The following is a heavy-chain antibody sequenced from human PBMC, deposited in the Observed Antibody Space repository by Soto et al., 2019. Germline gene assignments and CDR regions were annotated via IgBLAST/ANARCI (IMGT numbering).Heavy chain of an antibody. CDR3: ARLSVLRFLEWYPKFDP. Sequence: PGESLKISCKGSGYSFTSYWISWVRQMPGKGLEWMGRIDPSDSYTNYSPSFQGHVTISADKSISTAYLQWSSLKASDTAMYYRARLSVLRFLEWYPKFDPWGQGTLVTVSS. J-gene: IGHJ5*02. V-gene: IGHV5-10-1*01. CDR1: GYSFTSYW. CDR2: IDPSDSYT. D-gene: IGHD3-3*01.